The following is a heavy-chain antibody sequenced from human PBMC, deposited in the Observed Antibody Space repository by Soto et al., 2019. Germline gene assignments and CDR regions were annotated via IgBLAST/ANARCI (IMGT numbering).Heavy chain of an antibody. Sequence: SETLSLTCTVSGGSISSGGYYWSWIRQHPGKGLEWIGYVYYSGSTYYNPSLKSRVTISVDTSKNQFSLKLSSVTAADTAVYYCARSPETLFPFDYWGQGTLVTVSS. CDR3: ARSPETLFPFDY. V-gene: IGHV4-31*03. CDR1: GGSISSGGYY. D-gene: IGHD3-10*02. J-gene: IGHJ4*02. CDR2: VYYSGST.